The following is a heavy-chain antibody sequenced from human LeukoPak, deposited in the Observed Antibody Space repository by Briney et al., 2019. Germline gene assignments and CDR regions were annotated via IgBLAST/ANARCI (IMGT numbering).Heavy chain of an antibody. V-gene: IGHV3-53*01. CDR3: ARDHCSGGSCYSAY. D-gene: IGHD2-15*01. CDR1: VLPVSNDY. CDR2: IYSGGST. Sequence: PGGSLRLSCAASVLPVSNDYMTRVRQAPGKGLEWVSVIYSGGSTNYADSVKGRFTISRDNSKNTLYLQMNSLRAEDKAVYYCARDHCSGGSCYSAYWGQGTLVTVSS. J-gene: IGHJ4*02.